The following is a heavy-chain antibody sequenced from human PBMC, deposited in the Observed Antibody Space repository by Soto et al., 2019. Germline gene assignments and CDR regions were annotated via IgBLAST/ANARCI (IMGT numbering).Heavy chain of an antibody. Sequence: GGSLRLSCIASGFTFSSHGMHWVRQAPGKGLEWVAVIRYDGTEKYNGDSVKGRFTISRDNSKNTVYLEMTSLKAEDTAVYYCARDFTQVGPLDFWGQGTLVTVSS. V-gene: IGHV3-33*01. CDR2: IRYDGTEK. CDR1: GFTFSSHG. D-gene: IGHD1-26*01. CDR3: ARDFTQVGPLDF. J-gene: IGHJ4*02.